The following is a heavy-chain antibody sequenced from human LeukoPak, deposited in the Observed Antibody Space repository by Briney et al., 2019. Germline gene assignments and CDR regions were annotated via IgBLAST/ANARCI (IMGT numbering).Heavy chain of an antibody. CDR1: GYTFTSYY. Sequence: ASVKVSCKASGYTFTSYYMHWVRQAPGQGLEWMGIINPSGGSTGYAQKFQGRVTMTRDMSTSTVYMELSSLRSEDTAVYYCARDGNDIPFGYWGQGTLVTVSS. J-gene: IGHJ4*02. CDR3: ARDGNDIPFGY. D-gene: IGHD3-9*01. CDR2: INPSGGST. V-gene: IGHV1-46*01.